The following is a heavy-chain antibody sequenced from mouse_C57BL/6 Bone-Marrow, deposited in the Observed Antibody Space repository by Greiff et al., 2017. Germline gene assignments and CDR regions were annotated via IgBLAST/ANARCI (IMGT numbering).Heavy chain of an antibody. CDR1: GFTFTDYY. CDR3: ARYGDPWFAY. D-gene: IGHD3-3*01. CDR2: IRNKANGYTT. V-gene: IGHV7-3*01. Sequence: EVQVVESGGGLVQPGGSLSLSCAASGFTFTDYYMSWVRQPPGKALEWLGFIRNKANGYTTEYSASVKGRFTISRDNSQSILYLQMNALRAEDSATYYCARYGDPWFAYWGQGTLVTVSA. J-gene: IGHJ3*01.